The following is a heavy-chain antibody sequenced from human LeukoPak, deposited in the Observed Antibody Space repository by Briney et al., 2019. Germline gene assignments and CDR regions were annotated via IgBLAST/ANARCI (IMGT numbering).Heavy chain of an antibody. CDR3: ASSYGGNRATNFDY. J-gene: IGHJ4*02. CDR1: GGSFSGYY. V-gene: IGHV4-34*01. CDR2: INHSGST. Sequence: SETLSLTCAVYGGSFSGYYWSWIRQPPGKGLEWIGEINHSGSTNYNPSLKSRVTISVDTSKNQFSLKLSSVTAADTAVYYCASSYGGNRATNFDYWGQGTLVTVSS. D-gene: IGHD4-23*01.